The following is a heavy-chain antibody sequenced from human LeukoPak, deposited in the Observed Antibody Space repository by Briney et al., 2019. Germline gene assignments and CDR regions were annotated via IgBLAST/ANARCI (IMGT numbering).Heavy chain of an antibody. Sequence: GRSLRLSCAASGFTFSSYGMHWVRQAPGKGLEWVAFIRYDGSNKYYADSVKGRFTISRDNSKNTLYLQMNSLRAEDTAVYYCASLYGSGPNWFDPWGQGTLVTVSS. CDR3: ASLYGSGPNWFDP. CDR2: IRYDGSNK. J-gene: IGHJ5*02. CDR1: GFTFSSYG. V-gene: IGHV3-30*02. D-gene: IGHD3-10*01.